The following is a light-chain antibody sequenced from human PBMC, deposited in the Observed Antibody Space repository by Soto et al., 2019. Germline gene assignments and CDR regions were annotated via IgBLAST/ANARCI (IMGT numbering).Light chain of an antibody. CDR3: QQYQSGFT. Sequence: IQMTQSPSTLSAPVGERVTITCRASENIFTWLAWYQQQAGKAPKLLISKASTLESGVPSRFSGSGTGTQFTLTISSLQPDDFASYYCQQYQSGFTFGLGTTLEIK. CDR2: KAS. V-gene: IGKV1-5*03. CDR1: ENIFTW. J-gene: IGKJ2*01.